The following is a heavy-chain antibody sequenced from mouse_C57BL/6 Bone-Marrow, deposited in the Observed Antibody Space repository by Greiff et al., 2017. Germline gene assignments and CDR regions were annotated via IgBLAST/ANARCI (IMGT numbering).Heavy chain of an antibody. CDR3: ARVDY. J-gene: IGHJ4*01. Sequence: EVQRVESGGGLVKPGGSLKLSCAASGFTFSDYGMHWVRQAPEKGLEWVAYISSGSSTMYYADTVKGRFTISRDNAKNTLFLQMTSLRSEDTAMYYCARVDYWGQGTSVTVSS. V-gene: IGHV5-17*01. CDR2: ISSGSSTM. CDR1: GFTFSDYG.